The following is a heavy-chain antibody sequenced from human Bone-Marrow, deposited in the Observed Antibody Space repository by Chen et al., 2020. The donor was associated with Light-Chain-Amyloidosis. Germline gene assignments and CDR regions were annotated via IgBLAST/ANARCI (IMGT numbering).Heavy chain of an antibody. J-gene: IGHJ3*02. V-gene: IGHV3-23*01. CDR2: ISATAEST. CDR3: AKDISYDDILPGYPADAFDI. Sequence: EVQLLESGGGLVQPGGSLRLSCAASGFTFSSYAMSWVRQAPGKGLEWVSAISATAESTYYADSVWGRFTISRDKSKNTLYLQMNSLRAEDTAVYYCAKDISYDDILPGYPADAFDIWGQGTMVTVSS. D-gene: IGHD3-9*01. CDR1: GFTFSSYA.